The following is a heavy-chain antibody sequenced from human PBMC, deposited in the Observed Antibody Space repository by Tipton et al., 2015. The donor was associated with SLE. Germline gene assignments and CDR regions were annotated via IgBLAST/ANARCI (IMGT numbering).Heavy chain of an antibody. CDR1: GFTFSSYA. CDR2: ISYDGSNK. J-gene: IGHJ4*02. Sequence: SLRLSCAASGFTFSSYAMHWVHQAPGKGLEWVALISYDGSNKYYAESVEGRFTISRDNSKNTLYLQMNSLRVEDTAVYYCAGSLVGATVDYWGQGTLVTVSS. CDR3: AGSLVGATVDY. D-gene: IGHD1-26*01. V-gene: IGHV3-30*04.